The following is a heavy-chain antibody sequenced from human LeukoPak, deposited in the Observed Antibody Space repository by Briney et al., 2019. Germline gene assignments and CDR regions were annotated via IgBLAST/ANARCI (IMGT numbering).Heavy chain of an antibody. CDR1: ADSIRNFY. J-gene: IGHJ4*02. CDR2: IYQSGNT. CDR3: ARATYGSGSYYVVNFDY. D-gene: IGHD3-10*01. Sequence: PSETLSLTCTVSADSIRNFYWNWIRQSPGKGLEWIAYIYQSGNTNYNPSLKSRLTMSIDTSKNQFSLNLSSVTAADTAVYYCARATYGSGSYYVVNFDYWGQGALVTVSS. V-gene: IGHV4-59*01.